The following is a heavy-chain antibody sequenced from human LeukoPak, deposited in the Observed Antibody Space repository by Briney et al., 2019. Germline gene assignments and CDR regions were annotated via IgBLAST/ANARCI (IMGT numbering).Heavy chain of an antibody. CDR1: GFTFSDDY. CDR2: ISSDGSTI. Sequence: GGSLRLSCAASGFTFSDDYMSWIRQAPGKGPEWVSYISSDGSTIFYADSVKGRFTISRDNAKSSLFLQMNSLRAEGTAVYYCARERTTVRYWGQGTLVTVSS. V-gene: IGHV3-11*01. J-gene: IGHJ4*02. CDR3: ARERTTVRY. D-gene: IGHD4-17*01.